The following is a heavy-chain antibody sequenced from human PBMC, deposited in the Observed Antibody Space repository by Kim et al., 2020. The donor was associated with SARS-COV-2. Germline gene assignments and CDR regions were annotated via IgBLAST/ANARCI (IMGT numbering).Heavy chain of an antibody. V-gene: IGHV3-30*18. CDR2: ISYDGSNK. CDR3: AKQAGARLDPREMDFQH. Sequence: GGSLRLSCAASGFTFSSYGMHWVRQAPGKGLEWVAVISYDGSNKYYADSVKGRFTISRDNSKNTLYLQMNSLRAEDTAVYYCAKQAGARLDPREMDFQHWGQGTLVTVSS. CDR1: GFTFSSYG. J-gene: IGHJ1*01. D-gene: IGHD6-19*01.